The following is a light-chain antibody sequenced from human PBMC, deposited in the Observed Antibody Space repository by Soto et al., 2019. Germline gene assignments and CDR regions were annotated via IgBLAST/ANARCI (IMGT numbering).Light chain of an antibody. CDR3: QHYNNWPRT. CDR1: QSVSSN. CDR2: GAS. Sequence: EIVMTQSPATLSVSPGERATLSCRASQSVSSNLAWYQQKPGQAPRLLIYGASTRATGIPARFSGSGSGTXXXLXXSXLQSEDFAVYXXQHYNNWPRTFGQGTKVEIK. J-gene: IGKJ1*01. V-gene: IGKV3-15*01.